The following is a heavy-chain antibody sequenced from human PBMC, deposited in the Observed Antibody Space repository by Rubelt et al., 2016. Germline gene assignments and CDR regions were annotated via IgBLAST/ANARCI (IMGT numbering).Heavy chain of an antibody. CDR1: GGFISRHH. V-gene: IGHV4-59*11. J-gene: IGHJ5*02. CDR2: ISQRGYP. Sequence: QVQLQESGPGLVKPSETLSLTCTVSGGFISRHHWSWIRQPPGKGLEWIAYISQRGYPNYSPSLKSRVTMSIDTSKNQFSLKLRSVTAADTAVYYCARVLDLDWFDPWGQGTLVTVSS. D-gene: IGHD3-9*01. CDR3: ARVLDLDWFDP.